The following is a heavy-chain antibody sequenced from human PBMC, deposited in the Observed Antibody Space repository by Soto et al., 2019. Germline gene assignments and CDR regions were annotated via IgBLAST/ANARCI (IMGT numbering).Heavy chain of an antibody. CDR2: ITGDCSIT. J-gene: IGHJ4*02. CDR3: AKSTGTTTVWYDC. CDR1: GFTFSNYA. Sequence: GGSLRLSCAASGFTFSNYALSWVRQAPGKGLEYFSSITGDCSITYHVDSVKGRFTISRDTSENTLYLQMNSLRAEDTAVYYCAKSTGTTTVWYDCWGQGTLVTVSS. D-gene: IGHD3-10*01. V-gene: IGHV3-23*01.